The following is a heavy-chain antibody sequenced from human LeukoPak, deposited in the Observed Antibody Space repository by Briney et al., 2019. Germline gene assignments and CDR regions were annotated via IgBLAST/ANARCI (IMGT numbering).Heavy chain of an antibody. CDR1: GFTFSSYA. CDR2: ISGSGGST. J-gene: IGHJ4*02. Sequence: GGSLRLSCAASGFTFSSYAMSWVRQAPGKGLEWVSAISGSGGSTYYADSVKGRFTISRDKSKNTLYLQMNSLRAEDTAVYYCAKVDDYVWGFDCWGQGTLVTVSS. V-gene: IGHV3-23*01. D-gene: IGHD3-16*01. CDR3: AKVDDYVWGFDC.